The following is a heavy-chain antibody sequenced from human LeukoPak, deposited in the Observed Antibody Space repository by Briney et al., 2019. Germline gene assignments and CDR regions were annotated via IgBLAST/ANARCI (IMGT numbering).Heavy chain of an antibody. D-gene: IGHD3-16*02. CDR2: ISVSGDNT. CDR1: GFPFRNYA. Sequence: GSLSLSCAASGFPFRNYAMSWVRQAPGKGLEWVSGISVSGDNTKYADSVKGRFTISRENSKNTLFLQMNSLRAEGTAVYYCVYYAYVWGSYPGDSWGQGTLVTVSS. CDR3: VYYAYVWGSYPGDS. J-gene: IGHJ4*02. V-gene: IGHV3-23*01.